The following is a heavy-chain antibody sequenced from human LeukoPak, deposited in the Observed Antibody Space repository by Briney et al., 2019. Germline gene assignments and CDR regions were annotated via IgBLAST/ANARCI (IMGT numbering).Heavy chain of an antibody. CDR1: GGSISSYY. Sequence: PSETLSLTCTVSGGSISSYYWSWIRQPPGKGLEWIGYIYYSGSTNYNPSLKSRVTISVDTSKNQFSLKLSSVTAADTAVYYCARLLYGDYALDAFDIWGRGTMVTVSS. V-gene: IGHV4-59*08. J-gene: IGHJ3*02. CDR2: IYYSGST. D-gene: IGHD4-17*01. CDR3: ARLLYGDYALDAFDI.